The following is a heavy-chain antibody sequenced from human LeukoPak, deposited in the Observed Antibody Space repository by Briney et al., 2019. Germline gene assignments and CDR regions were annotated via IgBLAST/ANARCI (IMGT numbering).Heavy chain of an antibody. Sequence: SETLSLTCTVSGGSISSGGYSWSWIRQHPGKGLEWIGYIYYSGSTNYNPSLKSRVTISVDTSKNQFSLKLSSVTAADTAVYYCARDEGRGYSYGYDYWGQGTLVTVSS. CDR3: ARDEGRGYSYGYDY. J-gene: IGHJ4*02. D-gene: IGHD5-18*01. V-gene: IGHV4-61*08. CDR1: GGSISSGGYS. CDR2: IYYSGST.